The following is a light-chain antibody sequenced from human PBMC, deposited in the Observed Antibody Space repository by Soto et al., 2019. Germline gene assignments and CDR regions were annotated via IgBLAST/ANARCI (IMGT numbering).Light chain of an antibody. CDR2: EVS. CDR3: ISYAGSNIRV. Sequence: QSALTQPPSASGSPGQSVTISCTGTSSDVGGYNYVSWYQQHPGKAPKLMIYEVSKRPSGVPDRFSGSKSDNTASLTVSGLQAEDEADYYCISYAGSNIRVFGGGTKLTVL. CDR1: SSDVGGYNY. V-gene: IGLV2-8*01. J-gene: IGLJ3*02.